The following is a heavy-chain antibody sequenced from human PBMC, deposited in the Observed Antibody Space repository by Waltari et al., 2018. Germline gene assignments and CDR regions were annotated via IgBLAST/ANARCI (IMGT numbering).Heavy chain of an antibody. V-gene: IGHV4-39*07. CDR3: ARGSAMVQGVMV. CDR1: GGSISSSSYY. J-gene: IGHJ4*02. CDR2: IYYSGST. D-gene: IGHD3-10*01. Sequence: QLQLQESGPGLVKPSETLSLTCTVSGGSISSSSYYWGWIRQPPGKGLEWIGSIYYSGSTYYNPSLKSRVTISVDTSKNQFSVKLSSVTAADTAVYYCARGSAMVQGVMVWGQGTLVTVSS.